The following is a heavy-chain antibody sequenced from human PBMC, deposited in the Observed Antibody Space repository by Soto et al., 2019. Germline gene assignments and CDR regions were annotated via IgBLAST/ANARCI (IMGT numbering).Heavy chain of an antibody. CDR2: IIPIFGTA. CDR3: ARDGETGTTNWFDP. CDR1: GGTFSSYA. J-gene: IGHJ5*02. V-gene: IGHV1-69*13. Sequence: GASVKVSCKASGGTFSSYAISWVRQAPGQGLEWMGGIIPIFGTANYAQKFQGRVTITADESTSTAYMELSSLRSEDTAVYYCARDGETGTTNWFDPWGQGTLVTVSS. D-gene: IGHD1-7*01.